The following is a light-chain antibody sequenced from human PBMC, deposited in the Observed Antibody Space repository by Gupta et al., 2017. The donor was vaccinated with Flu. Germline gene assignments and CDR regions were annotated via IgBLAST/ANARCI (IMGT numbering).Light chain of an antibody. J-gene: IGKJ4*01. Sequence: EVVLTQSLATRSSSPGERATLSCRASQSVSSYLAWYQQKPGQAPRLFIYDASNRATGIPARFSGSGSGTDFTLTISSLEPEDFAVYFCQQRSNWPLTFGGGTKVEIK. V-gene: IGKV3-11*01. CDR2: DAS. CDR1: QSVSSY. CDR3: QQRSNWPLT.